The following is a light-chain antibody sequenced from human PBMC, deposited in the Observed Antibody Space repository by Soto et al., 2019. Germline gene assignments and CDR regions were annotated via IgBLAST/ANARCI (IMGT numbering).Light chain of an antibody. Sequence: EVVLTQSPGTLSLSPGERATLSCRASQSVSSNYLAGYQQKTGQAPRLLIYEASNRATGIPDRFSGSGSGTDFTLTISRLEPEDFAVYYCQQYGNLYTFGQGTKLEIK. CDR1: QSVSSNY. CDR2: EAS. V-gene: IGKV3-20*01. CDR3: QQYGNLYT. J-gene: IGKJ2*01.